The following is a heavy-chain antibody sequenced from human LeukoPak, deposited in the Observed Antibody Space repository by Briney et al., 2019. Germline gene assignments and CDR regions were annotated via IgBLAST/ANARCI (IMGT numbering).Heavy chain of an antibody. D-gene: IGHD4-17*01. V-gene: IGHV4-34*01. CDR3: ASGTSRVTKDY. CDR1: GGSFSGYY. CDR2: INHSGST. J-gene: IGHJ4*02. Sequence: SETLSLTCAVYGGSFSGYYWSWIRQPPGKGLEWIGEINHSGSTNYNPSLKSRATISVDTSKNQFSLKLSSVTAADTAVYYCASGTSRVTKDYWGQGTLVTVSS.